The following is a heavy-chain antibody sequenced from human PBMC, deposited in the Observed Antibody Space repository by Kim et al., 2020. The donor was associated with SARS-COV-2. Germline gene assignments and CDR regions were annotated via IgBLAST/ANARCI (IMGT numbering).Heavy chain of an antibody. CDR2: IYYSGST. CDR3: ARVPMTAHNWFDP. V-gene: IGHV4-39*01. D-gene: IGHD2-21*02. CDR1: GGSISSSSYY. J-gene: IGHJ5*02. Sequence: SETLSLTCTVSGGSISSSSYYWGWIRQPPGKGLEWIGSIYYSGSTYYNPSLKSRVTISVDTSKNQFSLKLSSVTAADTAVYYCARVPMTAHNWFDPWGQGTLVTVSS.